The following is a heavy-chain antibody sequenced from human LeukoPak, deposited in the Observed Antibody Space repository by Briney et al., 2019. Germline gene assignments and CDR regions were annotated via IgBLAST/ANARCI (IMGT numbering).Heavy chain of an antibody. D-gene: IGHD5-18*01. Sequence: GGSLRLSCAASGFTFSSYSMNWVRQAPGKGLEGVSYISGSSSTIYYADSVKGRFTISRENAKNSLYLQMNSLRADDTAVYYCARRGHGYGSPFDYWGQGTPVPASS. CDR1: GFTFSSYS. V-gene: IGHV3-48*04. J-gene: IGHJ4*02. CDR2: ISGSSSTI. CDR3: ARRGHGYGSPFDY.